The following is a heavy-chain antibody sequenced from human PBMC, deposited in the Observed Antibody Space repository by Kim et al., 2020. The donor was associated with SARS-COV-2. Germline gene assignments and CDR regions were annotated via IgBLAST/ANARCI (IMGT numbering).Heavy chain of an antibody. V-gene: IGHV3-23*03. CDR1: GFTFSSYA. J-gene: IGHJ4*02. CDR2: IYSDSSGT. Sequence: GGSLRLSCAVSGFTFSSYAMSWVRQAPGKGLKWVSFIYSDSSGTDYADSVKGRFTITRDNSKLYLQMNSLRADDTAAYYCAILGKEDWLARFYFQYWSQGNRVTVSS. D-gene: IGHD3-9*01. CDR3: AILGKEDWLARFYFQY.